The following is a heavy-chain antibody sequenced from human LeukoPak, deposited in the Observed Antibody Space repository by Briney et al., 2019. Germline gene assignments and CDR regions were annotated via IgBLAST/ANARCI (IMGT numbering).Heavy chain of an antibody. D-gene: IGHD3-10*01. J-gene: IGHJ4*02. Sequence: PGGSLRLSRAASGFTFSSYGMSWVRQAPGKGLEGVSSVTGSGSRTYYADSVKGRFTISRDNSKNTLYLQMNSLRAEDTAGYYCAAGLPRFGESENDYWGQGTLVAVSS. V-gene: IGHV3-23*01. CDR2: VTGSGSRT. CDR3: AAGLPRFGESENDY. CDR1: GFTFSSYG.